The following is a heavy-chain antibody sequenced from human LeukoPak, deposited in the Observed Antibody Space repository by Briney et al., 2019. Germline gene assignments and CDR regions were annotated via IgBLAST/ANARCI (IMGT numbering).Heavy chain of an antibody. CDR2: IYYSGST. D-gene: IGHD3-22*01. V-gene: IGHV4-59*01. CDR1: GGSISSYY. J-gene: IGHJ4*02. Sequence: SETLSLTCTVSGGSISSYYWSWIRQPPGKGLEWIGYIYYSGSTNYNPSLKSRVTISVDTSKNQFSLKLSSVTAADTAVYYCARSRGYYDSSGYHTLFDYWGQGTLVTVSS. CDR3: ARSRGYYDSSGYHTLFDY.